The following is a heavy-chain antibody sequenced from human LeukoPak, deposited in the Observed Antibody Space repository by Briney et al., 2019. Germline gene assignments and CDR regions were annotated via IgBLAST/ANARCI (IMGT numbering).Heavy chain of an antibody. CDR3: ARDLDTAMNWFDP. D-gene: IGHD5-18*01. J-gene: IGHJ5*02. CDR2: INSDGSST. V-gene: IGHV3-74*01. CDR1: GFTFSSYA. Sequence: PGGSLRLSCAASGFTFSSYAMSWVRQAPGKGLVWVSRINSDGSSTSYADSVKGRFTISRDNAKNTLYLQMNSLRAEDTAVYYCARDLDTAMNWFDPWGQGTLVTVSS.